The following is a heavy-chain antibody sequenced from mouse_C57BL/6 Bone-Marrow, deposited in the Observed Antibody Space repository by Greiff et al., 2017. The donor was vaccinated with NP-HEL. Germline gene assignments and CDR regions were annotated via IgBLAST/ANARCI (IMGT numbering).Heavy chain of an antibody. J-gene: IGHJ1*03. Sequence: QVQLQQSGAELVKPGASVKISCKASGYAFSSYWMNWVKQRPGKGLEWIGQIYPGDGATNYNGKFKGKATLTADKSSSTAYMQLSSLTSEESAVYFCATYGNFYWYFDVWGTGTTVTVSS. CDR1: GYAFSSYW. V-gene: IGHV1-80*01. CDR2: IYPGDGAT. D-gene: IGHD2-1*01. CDR3: ATYGNFYWYFDV.